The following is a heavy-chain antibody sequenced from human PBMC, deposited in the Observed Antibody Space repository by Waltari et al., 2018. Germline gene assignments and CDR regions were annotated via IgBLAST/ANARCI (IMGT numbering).Heavy chain of an antibody. J-gene: IGHJ6*03. Sequence: QVQLQESGPGLVKPSETLSLTCTVSGGSISSYYWSWIRQPPGKGLEWIGYIYYSGSTNYNPSLKSRVTISVDTSKNQFSLKLSSVTAADTAVYYCARAEGSSSSLGGYYYMDVWGKGTTVTISS. CDR2: IYYSGST. CDR3: ARAEGSSSSLGGYYYMDV. CDR1: GGSISSYY. V-gene: IGHV4-59*01. D-gene: IGHD6-6*01.